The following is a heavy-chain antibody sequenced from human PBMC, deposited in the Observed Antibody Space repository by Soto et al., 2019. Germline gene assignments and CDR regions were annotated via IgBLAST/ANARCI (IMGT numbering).Heavy chain of an antibody. D-gene: IGHD1-26*01. V-gene: IGHV3-53*01. CDR3: ARAPPQEWELIPGAFDV. Sequence: PGGSXRLSCSSSVFTISNNYMNWVRHAPGKGLEWVSVIYSIGPKYYADSVKGRFTISRDNSKNTLYLQMNSLRVDDTAVYYCARAPPQEWELIPGAFDVWGLGTMVTVSS. CDR2: IYSIGPK. J-gene: IGHJ3*01. CDR1: VFTISNNY.